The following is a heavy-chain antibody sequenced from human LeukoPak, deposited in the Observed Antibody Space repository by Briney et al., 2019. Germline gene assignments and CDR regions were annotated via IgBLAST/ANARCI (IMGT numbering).Heavy chain of an antibody. D-gene: IGHD3-3*01. CDR1: GFTFSSYW. Sequence: GGSLRLSCAASGFTFSSYWMHWVRQAPGKGLVWVSRINSGGSSTSYADSVKGRFTISRDNAKNTLYLQMNSLRAEDTAVYYCARWATYYDFWSGPPGMDVWGQGTTVTVSS. CDR2: INSGGSST. CDR3: ARWATYYDFWSGPPGMDV. V-gene: IGHV3-74*01. J-gene: IGHJ6*02.